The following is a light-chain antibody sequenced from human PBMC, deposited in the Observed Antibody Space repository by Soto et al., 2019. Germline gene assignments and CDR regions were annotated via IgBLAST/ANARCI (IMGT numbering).Light chain of an antibody. CDR1: SSDVGAYNY. CDR3: NSYTTNSNRV. V-gene: IGLV2-14*01. J-gene: IGLJ1*01. CDR2: EVT. Sequence: QSDLTQPASVSGSPGQSITISCTGTSSDVGAYNYVSWYQHHPGKAPKLMIYEVTNRPSGVSNRFSGSKSGNTASLTISGLQAEDEADYYCNSYTTNSNRVFGTGTKLTVL.